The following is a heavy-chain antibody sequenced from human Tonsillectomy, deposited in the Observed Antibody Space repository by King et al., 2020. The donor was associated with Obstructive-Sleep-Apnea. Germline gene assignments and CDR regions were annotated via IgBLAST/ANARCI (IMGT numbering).Heavy chain of an antibody. CDR2: INPCGSGT. D-gene: IGHD1-26*01. CDR3: ARPTTTLHY. J-gene: IGHJ4*02. Sequence: VQLVESGGGLVQPGGSLRLSCAASGFTFSSYLMHWVRQAPGKGVVWVARINPCGSGTIYADSVKGRFTISRDNAKNTLFLQMNTLRAEDTAVYYCARPTTTLHYWGQGTLVTVSS. V-gene: IGHV3-74*01. CDR1: GFTFSSYL.